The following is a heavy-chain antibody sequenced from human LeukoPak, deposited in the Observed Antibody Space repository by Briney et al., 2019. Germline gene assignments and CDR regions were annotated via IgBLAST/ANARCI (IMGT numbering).Heavy chain of an antibody. Sequence: GGSLRLSCAASGFTFSSYEMNWVRQAPGKGLEWVSYISSSGSTIYYADSVKGRFTIARDNSKNTLYLQMNSLRAEDSAVYYCAKDNELVGATPYFDDWGQGTLVTVSS. CDR1: GFTFSSYE. CDR2: ISSSGSTI. D-gene: IGHD1-26*01. V-gene: IGHV3-48*03. CDR3: AKDNELVGATPYFDD. J-gene: IGHJ4*02.